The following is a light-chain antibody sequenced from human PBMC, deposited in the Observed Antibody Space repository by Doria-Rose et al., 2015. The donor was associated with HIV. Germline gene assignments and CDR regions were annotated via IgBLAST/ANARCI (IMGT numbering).Light chain of an antibody. V-gene: IGLV2-14*03. J-gene: IGLJ2*01. CDR1: TSDIGGYNY. CDR3: SSYTSSTTLI. Sequence: QSVQPQPASVSGSPGQSITISCTGTTSDIGGYNYVSWYQQHPGEAPKLMIYDANERPSGVSERFSGSKSGNTASLTISGLQAEDEADYYCSSYTSSTTLIFGGGTKLTVL. CDR2: DAN.